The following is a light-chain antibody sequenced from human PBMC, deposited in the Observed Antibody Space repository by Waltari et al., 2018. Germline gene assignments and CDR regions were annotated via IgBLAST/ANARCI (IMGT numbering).Light chain of an antibody. Sequence: DIVMTQSPDSLAVSLGERATINCKSSQSVLYSSNNKNYLAWYQQKPGQPPKLLIYWASTRESGVPDRFSVSGSGTHFTLTITSLQAEDVAVYYCQQYYSIPLTFGGGTRMEIK. V-gene: IGKV4-1*01. CDR1: QSVLYSSNNKNY. CDR2: WAS. CDR3: QQYYSIPLT. J-gene: IGKJ4*01.